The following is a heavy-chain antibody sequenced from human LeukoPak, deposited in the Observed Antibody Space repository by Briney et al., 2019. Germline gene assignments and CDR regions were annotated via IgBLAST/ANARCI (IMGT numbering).Heavy chain of an antibody. J-gene: IGHJ4*02. CDR3: AKESTVTTDFDY. Sequence: GGSLRLSCAASGFTFSSYAMTWVRQAPGKGLEWVSAISGSGGSTYYAASVKGRFTISRDNSKTTLYLQMNSLRAEDTAVYYWAKESTVTTDFDYWGQGTLATVSS. CDR2: ISGSGGST. V-gene: IGHV3-23*01. CDR1: GFTFSSYA. D-gene: IGHD4-17*01.